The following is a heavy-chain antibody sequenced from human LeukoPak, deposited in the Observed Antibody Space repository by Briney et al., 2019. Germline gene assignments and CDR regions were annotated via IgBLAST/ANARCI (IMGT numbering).Heavy chain of an antibody. J-gene: IGHJ6*02. CDR3: ARAGSGAYYYYYAMDV. Sequence: GGSLRLSCAASGFTFSSYWMHWVRQAPGKGLVWVSRTNSDGSSTTYADSVKGRFTISRDNAKNTLYLQMNSLRAEDTAVYYCARAGSGAYYYYYAMDVWGQGTTVTVSS. V-gene: IGHV3-74*01. CDR2: TNSDGSST. D-gene: IGHD2-15*01. CDR1: GFTFSSYW.